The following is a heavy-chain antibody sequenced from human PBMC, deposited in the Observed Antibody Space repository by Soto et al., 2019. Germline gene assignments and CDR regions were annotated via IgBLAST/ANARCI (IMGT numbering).Heavy chain of an antibody. D-gene: IGHD2-15*01. V-gene: IGHV1-18*01. J-gene: IGHJ6*02. CDR3: ARGYCSGGSCYVHYYYGMDA. Sequence: XSGKVCCKASGYTFTGYGISWVRQAPGQGLEWMGWISAYNGNTNYAQKLQGRVTMTTDTSTSTAYMELRSLRSDDTAVYYCARGYCSGGSCYVHYYYGMDAWGQGPTVTVSS. CDR1: GYTFTGYG. CDR2: ISAYNGNT.